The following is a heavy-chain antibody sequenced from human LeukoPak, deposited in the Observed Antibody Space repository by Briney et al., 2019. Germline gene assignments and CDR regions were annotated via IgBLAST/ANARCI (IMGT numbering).Heavy chain of an antibody. V-gene: IGHV4-59*01. D-gene: IGHD6-13*01. CDR3: AKAPMEDSWYIHFDY. CDR1: GGSISSYY. J-gene: IGHJ4*02. CDR2: IYYSGST. Sequence: PSETLSLTCTVSGGSISSYYWSWIRQPPGKGLEWIGYIYYSGSTNYNPSLKSRVTISVDTSKNQFSLKLSSVTAADTAIYYCAKAPMEDSWYIHFDYWGQGTLVTVSS.